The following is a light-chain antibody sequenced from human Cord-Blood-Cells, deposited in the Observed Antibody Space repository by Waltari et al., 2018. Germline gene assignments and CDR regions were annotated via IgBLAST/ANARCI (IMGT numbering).Light chain of an antibody. CDR3: QAWDSSTGGYV. CDR1: KLWDKY. V-gene: IGLV3-1*01. J-gene: IGLJ1*01. CDR2: QDS. Sequence: SYELTQPPSVSVSPGQTASITCSGDKLWDKYACWYQQKPGPSPVLVIYQDSKRPSGIPERFSGSNSGNTATLTISGTQAMDEADYYCQAWDSSTGGYVFGTGTKVTVL.